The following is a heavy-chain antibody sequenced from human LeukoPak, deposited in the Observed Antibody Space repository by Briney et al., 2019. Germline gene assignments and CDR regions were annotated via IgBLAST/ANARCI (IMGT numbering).Heavy chain of an antibody. CDR3: ARFTYGDYLDY. J-gene: IGHJ4*02. D-gene: IGHD4-17*01. CDR2: IYYSGST. Sequence: PSETLSLTCTVSGGSISSYYWSWIRQPPGKGLEWIGYIYYSGSTNYNPSLKSRVTISVDTSKNQFSLKLSSVTAADTAVYYCARFTYGDYLDYWGQGTVVTVSS. CDR1: GGSISSYY. V-gene: IGHV4-59*01.